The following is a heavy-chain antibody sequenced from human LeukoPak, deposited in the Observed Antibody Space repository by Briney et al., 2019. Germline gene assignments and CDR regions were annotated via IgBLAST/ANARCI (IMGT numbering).Heavy chain of an antibody. J-gene: IGHJ4*02. V-gene: IGHV2-5*02. CDR1: GFSLSTNGVG. CDR3: AHRREFSSSWYWANFDY. D-gene: IGHD6-13*01. CDR2: NYWDDDK. Sequence: SGPTLVKPTETLTLTRTFSGFSLSTNGVGVGWIRQPPGKALEWLALNYWDDDKRYSPYLKRRLTITKDTSKNHVVLTMTNMDPVDTATYYCAHRREFSSSWYWANFDYWGQGTLVTVSS.